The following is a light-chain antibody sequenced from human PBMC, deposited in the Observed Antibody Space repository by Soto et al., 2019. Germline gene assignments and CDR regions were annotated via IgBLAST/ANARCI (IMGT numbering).Light chain of an antibody. V-gene: IGKV4-1*01. Sequence: IVMTQSPDSLAVSLGERATINCKSSESVLFTSNKKNYLAWYQQKLGQPPKLLFYWASLRDSGVPDRFMGSGSGTDFTLTSTSLLAEDGGVDNCQQYCILINFGQGRVIEI. J-gene: IGKJ5*01. CDR2: WAS. CDR1: ESVLFTSNKKNY. CDR3: QQYCILIN.